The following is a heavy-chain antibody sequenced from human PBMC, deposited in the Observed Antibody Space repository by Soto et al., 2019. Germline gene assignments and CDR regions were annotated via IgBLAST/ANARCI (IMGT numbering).Heavy chain of an antibody. CDR2: INHSGST. CDR1: GGTINSGDYY. CDR3: ARGKHYYDSSGLI. Sequence: PSETLSLTCSVSGGTINSGDYYWSWIRQPPGKGLEWIGEINHSGSTNYNPSLKSRVTISVDTSKNQFSLKLSSVTAADTAVYYCARGKHYYDSSGLIWGQGTMVTVSS. D-gene: IGHD3-22*01. V-gene: IGHV4-34*01. J-gene: IGHJ3*02.